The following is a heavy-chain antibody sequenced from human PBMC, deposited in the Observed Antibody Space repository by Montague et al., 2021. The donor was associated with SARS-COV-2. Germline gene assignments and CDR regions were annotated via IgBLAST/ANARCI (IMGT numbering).Heavy chain of an antibody. J-gene: IGHJ3*02. CDR3: ARTTTRMLYPENAFDI. CDR1: GDSVSSYTAT. CDR2: TSYRSKWYH. D-gene: IGHD2-15*01. Sequence: CAISGDSVSSYTATWNWIRQSPSSGLEWLGRTSYRSKWYHDYAISLKSRITINPDTSKNQFSLQLSSVAPEDTAVFYCARTTTRMLYPENAFDIWGQGTMVTVSS. V-gene: IGHV6-1*01.